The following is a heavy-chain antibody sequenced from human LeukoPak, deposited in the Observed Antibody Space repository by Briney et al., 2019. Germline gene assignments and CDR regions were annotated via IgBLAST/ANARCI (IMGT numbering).Heavy chain of an antibody. J-gene: IGHJ1*01. D-gene: IGHD2-15*01. CDR1: GGSISSGDYY. Sequence: SQTLSLTCTVSGGSISSGDYYWSWIRQPPGQGLEWIGYIYYSGSTNYNPSLKSRVTISVDTSKNQFSLKLSSVTAADTAVYYCARHLGGYFQHWGQGTLVTVSS. CDR3: ARHLGGYFQH. CDR2: IYYSGST. V-gene: IGHV4-30-4*01.